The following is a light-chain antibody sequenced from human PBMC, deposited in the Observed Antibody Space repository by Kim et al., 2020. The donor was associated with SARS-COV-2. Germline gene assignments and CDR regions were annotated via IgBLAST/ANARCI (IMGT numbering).Light chain of an antibody. CDR1: QSVLYSSNNKNY. V-gene: IGKV4-1*01. Sequence: ATINCKSSQSVLYSSNNKNYLAWYQQKPGQHPRLLIYGASTRESGVPDRFSGSGSGTDFTLTISSLQAEDVAVYYCQQYYSTPWTFGQGTKVDIK. CDR3: QQYYSTPWT. J-gene: IGKJ1*01. CDR2: GAS.